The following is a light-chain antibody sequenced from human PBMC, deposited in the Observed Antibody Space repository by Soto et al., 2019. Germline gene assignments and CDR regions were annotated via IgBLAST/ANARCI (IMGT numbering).Light chain of an antibody. CDR2: EVS. CDR3: SSYAGNNGYV. Sequence: QSALTQPPSASGSPGQSVTISCTGTSGDVGGYNYVSWYQQHPGKAPKLMIYEVSKRPSGVPDRVSGSKSGNTASLSVSGLQAEDEADYYFSSYAGNNGYVFGTGTKLTVL. CDR1: SGDVGGYNY. V-gene: IGLV2-8*01. J-gene: IGLJ1*01.